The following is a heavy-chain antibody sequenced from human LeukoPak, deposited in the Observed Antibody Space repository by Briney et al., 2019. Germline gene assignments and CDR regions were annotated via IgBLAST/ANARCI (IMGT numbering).Heavy chain of an antibody. D-gene: IGHD2-15*01. V-gene: IGHV3-30*18. Sequence: GGSLRLSCAASGFTFSSYGMHWVRQAPGKGLEWVTVISFDGNNKYYADSVKGRFTISRDNSKNTLYLQMNSLRADDTAMYYCAKVAADMGVLDYWGQGALVTVSS. J-gene: IGHJ4*02. CDR2: ISFDGNNK. CDR3: AKVAADMGVLDY. CDR1: GFTFSSYG.